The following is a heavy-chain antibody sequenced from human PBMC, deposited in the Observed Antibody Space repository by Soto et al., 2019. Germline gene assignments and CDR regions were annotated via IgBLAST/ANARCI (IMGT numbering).Heavy chain of an antibody. CDR2: ISSSSSYI. CDR1: GFIFSRSA. Sequence: GGSLRLSCAASGFIFSRSAMNWVRQAPGKGLEWVSSISSSSSYIYYADSVKGRFTISRDNAKNSLYFQMNSLRAEDTAVYYCARINRGWGSLSPYPFDYWGQGALVTVSS. D-gene: IGHD2-15*01. V-gene: IGHV3-21*01. J-gene: IGHJ4*02. CDR3: ARINRGWGSLSPYPFDY.